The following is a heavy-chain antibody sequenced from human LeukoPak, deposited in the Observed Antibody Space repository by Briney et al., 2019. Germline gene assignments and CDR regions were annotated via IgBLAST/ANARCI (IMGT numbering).Heavy chain of an antibody. CDR1: GYTFTSYY. CDR3: ARDMSSSSFDYYYHMDV. D-gene: IGHD6-6*01. J-gene: IGHJ6*03. V-gene: IGHV1-46*01. CDR2: INPSGGST. Sequence: GASVKVSCKASGYTFTSYYMHWVRQAPGQGLEWVGIINPSGGSTSYAQKFQGRVTMTRDTSTSTVYMELSSLRSEDTAVYYCARDMSSSSFDYYYHMDVWGKGTTVTVSS.